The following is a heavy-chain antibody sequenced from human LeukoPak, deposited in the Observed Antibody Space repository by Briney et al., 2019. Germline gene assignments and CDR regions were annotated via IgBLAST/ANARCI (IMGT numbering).Heavy chain of an antibody. CDR2: INPNSGGT. J-gene: IGHJ5*02. V-gene: IGHV1-2*02. CDR3: ARDPDCSGGSCYSEDWFDP. Sequence: ASVKVSCKASGHTFTGYYMHWVRQAPGQGLEWMGWINPNSGGTNYAQKFQGRVTMTRDTSISTAYMELSRLRSDDTAVYYCARDPDCSGGSCYSEDWFDPWGQGTLVTVSS. D-gene: IGHD2-15*01. CDR1: GHTFTGYY.